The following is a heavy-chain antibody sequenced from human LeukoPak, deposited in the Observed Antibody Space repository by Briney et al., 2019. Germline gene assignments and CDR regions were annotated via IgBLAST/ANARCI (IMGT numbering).Heavy chain of an antibody. D-gene: IGHD2-15*01. CDR1: GGSISRGDYY. CDR3: ARSKEPPVVGDRWDYYYYGMDL. V-gene: IGHV4-30-4*01. Sequence: SETLSLTCTVSGGSISRGDYYWSWIRQPPGKGLEWIGYIYYSGSTYYNPSLKSRVTISVDTSRDQFALQLRSVTAADTAVYYCARSKEPPVVGDRWDYYYYGMDLWGQGTTVTVSS. J-gene: IGHJ6*02. CDR2: IYYSGST.